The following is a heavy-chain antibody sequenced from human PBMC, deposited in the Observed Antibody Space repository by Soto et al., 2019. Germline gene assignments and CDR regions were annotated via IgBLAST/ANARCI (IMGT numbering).Heavy chain of an antibody. J-gene: IGHJ4*02. Sequence: PSETLSLTCTVSVGSISSTNYYWGWTRQPPGKGLEWIGTVYYTGSTYYNPSLQSRIIISVDASKNQFSLKLSSMTAADTAVYYCARNRRYYYDIRGYPDYCGQGNLGTV. CDR3: ARNRRYYYDIRGYPDY. V-gene: IGHV4-39*01. CDR1: VGSISSTNYY. CDR2: VYYTGST. D-gene: IGHD3-22*01.